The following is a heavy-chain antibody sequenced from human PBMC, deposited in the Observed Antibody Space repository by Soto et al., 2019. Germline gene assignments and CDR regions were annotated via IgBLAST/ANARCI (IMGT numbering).Heavy chain of an antibody. J-gene: IGHJ5*02. CDR3: ARVDRNYDFWSGYQYNNWFDP. D-gene: IGHD3-3*01. Sequence: GASVKVSCKASGYTFTSYGISWVRQAPGQGLEWMGWISAYNGNTNYARKLQGRVTMTTDTSTSTAYMELRSLRSDDTAVYYCARVDRNYDFWSGYQYNNWFDPWGQGTLVTVSS. V-gene: IGHV1-18*01. CDR1: GYTFTSYG. CDR2: ISAYNGNT.